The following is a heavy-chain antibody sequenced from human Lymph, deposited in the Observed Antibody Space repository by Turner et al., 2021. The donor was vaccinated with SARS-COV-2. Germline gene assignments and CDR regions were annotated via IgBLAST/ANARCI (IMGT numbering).Heavy chain of an antibody. Sequence: EVQLLESGGGLVPPGGSLRLSCAASGFTFSSYAMSWVRQAPGKGLEWVLTISGRGDSTYYADSVKGRFTISRDNSKNTLFLQMHSLRAEDTAVYYCAKNEMAMIVVVITLFDYWGQGTLVTVSS. CDR1: GFTFSSYA. D-gene: IGHD3-22*01. J-gene: IGHJ4*02. V-gene: IGHV3-23*01. CDR3: AKNEMAMIVVVITLFDY. CDR2: ISGRGDST.